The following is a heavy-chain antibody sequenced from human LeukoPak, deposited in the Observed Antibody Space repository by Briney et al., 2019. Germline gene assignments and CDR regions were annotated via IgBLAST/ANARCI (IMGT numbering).Heavy chain of an antibody. J-gene: IGHJ4*02. Sequence: SQTLSLTCAISGDSVSSASVGWHWVRQSPSRGLEWLGRTLYRSKLYNDYAVSVSGRITINPDTSKNQFSLQLSSVTPDDTAVYYCARGYNYAFDNWGQGTLVTVSS. V-gene: IGHV6-1*01. CDR2: TLYRSKLYN. D-gene: IGHD1-20*01. CDR3: ARGYNYAFDN. CDR1: GDSVSSASVG.